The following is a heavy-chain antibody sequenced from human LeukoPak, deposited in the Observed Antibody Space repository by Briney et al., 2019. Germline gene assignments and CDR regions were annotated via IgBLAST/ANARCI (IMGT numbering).Heavy chain of an antibody. D-gene: IGHD3-22*01. CDR2: SNAGNGDT. CDR1: GYTFINYV. V-gene: IGHV1-3*02. Sequence: ASVRVSCKASGYTFINYVIHWVRQAPGQRLEWMGWSNAGNGDTKYSQDFQGRVAITRDTSASTAYMELSSLRSEDMAVYYCAITYDSSGAFDYWGQGTLVTVSS. J-gene: IGHJ4*02. CDR3: AITYDSSGAFDY.